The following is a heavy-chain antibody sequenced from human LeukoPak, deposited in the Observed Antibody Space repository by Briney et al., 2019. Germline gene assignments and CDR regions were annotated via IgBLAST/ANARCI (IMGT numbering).Heavy chain of an antibody. CDR2: IVVGSGNT. V-gene: IGHV1-58*01. D-gene: IGHD3-10*01. J-gene: IGHJ4*02. CDR1: GFTFTSSA. Sequence: SVKVSCKASGFTFTSSAVQWVRQARGQRLEWIGWIVVGSGNTNYAQKFQERVTITRDMSTSTAYMELSSLRSEDTAVYYCAAEIYYGSWSYSLYFDYWGQGTLVTVSS. CDR3: AAEIYYGSWSYSLYFDY.